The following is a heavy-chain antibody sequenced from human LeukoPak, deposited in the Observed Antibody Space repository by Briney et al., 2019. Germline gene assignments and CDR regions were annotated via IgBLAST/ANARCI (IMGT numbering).Heavy chain of an antibody. CDR1: GFTFTGYY. J-gene: IGHJ4*02. CDR2: INPNSGGT. CDR3: ARDGVDGYNLSPANLDY. Sequence: VASVKVSCKASGFTFTGYYMHWVRQAPGQGLEWMGWINPNSGGTNYAQKFQGRVTMTRDTSISTAYMELSRLRSDDTAVYYCARDGVDGYNLSPANLDYWGQGTLVTVSS. D-gene: IGHD5-24*01. V-gene: IGHV1-2*02.